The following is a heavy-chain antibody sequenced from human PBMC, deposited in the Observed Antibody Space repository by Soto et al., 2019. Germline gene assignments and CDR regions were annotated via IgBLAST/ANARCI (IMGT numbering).Heavy chain of an antibody. J-gene: IGHJ4*02. CDR2: IKQDGSEK. V-gene: IGHV3-7*05. Sequence: EMQLVESGGGLVQPGGSLRLSCAASGFTFSDSWMNWVRQAQGKGLEWVANIKQDGSEKYYVDSVKGRFTISRDNAKNSLYLQMNSLRAEDTAVYYCASPGGELGPLPGWGQGTLVTVSS. CDR3: ASPGGELGPLPG. CDR1: GFTFSDSW. D-gene: IGHD7-27*01.